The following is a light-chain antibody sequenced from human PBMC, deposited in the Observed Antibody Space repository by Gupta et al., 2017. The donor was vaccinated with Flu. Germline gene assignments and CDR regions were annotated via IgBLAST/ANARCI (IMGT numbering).Light chain of an antibody. CDR2: GAS. CDR3: QQSYSFQH. CDR1: QSIGRS. Sequence: SPSSLSASLGDRVTITCRASQSIGRSVNWYQHNPGKAPKLLIYGASILKGEVPSRFSGSGSGTEFTLTITSLQPGDFATYFCQQSYSFQHFGQGTRLDVK. V-gene: IGKV1-39*01. J-gene: IGKJ2*01.